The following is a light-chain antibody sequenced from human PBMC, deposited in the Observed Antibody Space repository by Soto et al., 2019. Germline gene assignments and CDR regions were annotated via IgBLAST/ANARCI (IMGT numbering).Light chain of an antibody. CDR2: GAS. Sequence: ALTQSPGTLSLSPGETATLSCRASQSVSSNYVAWFHQKPGQAPRLLIYGASSRATGIPDRFSGSGSGTDFTLTISRLEPEDFAVYYCQQYGSSPLTFGGGTKVDIK. J-gene: IGKJ4*01. CDR3: QQYGSSPLT. CDR1: QSVSSNY. V-gene: IGKV3-20*01.